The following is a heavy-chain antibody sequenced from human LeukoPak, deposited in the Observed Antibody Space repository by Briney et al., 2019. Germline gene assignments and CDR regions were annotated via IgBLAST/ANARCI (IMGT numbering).Heavy chain of an antibody. J-gene: IGHJ3*02. V-gene: IGHV3-21*01. CDR2: ISSSSSYI. D-gene: IGHD1-26*01. CDR1: GFTFSSYS. Sequence: GGSLRLSCAASGFTFSSYSMNWVRQAPGKGLEWVSSISSSSSYIYYADSVKGRFTISRDNAKNSLYLQMNSLRAEDTAVYYCARDMSSELHAFDIWGRGTMVTVSS. CDR3: ARDMSSELHAFDI.